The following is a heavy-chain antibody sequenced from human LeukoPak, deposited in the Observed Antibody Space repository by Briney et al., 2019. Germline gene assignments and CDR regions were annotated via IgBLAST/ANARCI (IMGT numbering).Heavy chain of an antibody. CDR1: GGSISSGSYY. CDR2: IYTSGST. V-gene: IGHV4-61*02. J-gene: IGHJ4*02. Sequence: PSQTLSLTCTVSGGSISSGSYYWSWIRQPAGKGLEWIGRIYTSGSTNYNPSLKSRVTISVDTSKNQFSLKLSSVTAADTAVYYCARGTWWLEGSDYWGQGTLVTVSS. CDR3: ARGTWWLEGSDY. D-gene: IGHD2-15*01.